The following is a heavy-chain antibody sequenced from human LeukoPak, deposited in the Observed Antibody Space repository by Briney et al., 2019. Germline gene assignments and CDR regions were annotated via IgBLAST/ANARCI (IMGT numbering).Heavy chain of an antibody. J-gene: IGHJ4*02. Sequence: QPGGSLRLSCAASEFTCNAYGMHWVRQAPGKGLEWVASIWHDGTNEHYADSVVGRFTISRDNSKNTLYLQMNSLRVEDTALYYCARDRLYSSGSANNHCDQWGQGTLVIVSS. V-gene: IGHV3-33*01. CDR1: EFTCNAYG. D-gene: IGHD3-10*01. CDR2: IWHDGTNE. CDR3: ARDRLYSSGSANNHCDQ.